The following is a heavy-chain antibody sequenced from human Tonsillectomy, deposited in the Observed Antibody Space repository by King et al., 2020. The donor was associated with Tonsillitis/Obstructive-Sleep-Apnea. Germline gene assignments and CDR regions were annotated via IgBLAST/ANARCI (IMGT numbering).Heavy chain of an antibody. D-gene: IGHD6-13*01. CDR1: GFTFSSYD. J-gene: IGHJ4*02. Sequence: VQLVESGGGLVQPGGSLRLSCAASGFTFSSYDMHWVRQVTGKGLEWVSAIVTAGDTYYPDSVKGRFTISRENAKNSLYLQMNSLRAGDTAVYYCARGDIAAAGIAYWGQGTLVTVSS. CDR3: ARGDIAAAGIAY. V-gene: IGHV3-13*04. CDR2: IVTAGDT.